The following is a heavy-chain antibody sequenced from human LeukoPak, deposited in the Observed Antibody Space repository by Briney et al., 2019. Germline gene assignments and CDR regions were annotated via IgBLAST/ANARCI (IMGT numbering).Heavy chain of an antibody. J-gene: IGHJ5*02. V-gene: IGHV1-46*01. CDR2: INPSGGST. D-gene: IGHD1-14*01. CDR1: GYTFTDYY. CDR3: ARDPVARGRSGGGWFDP. Sequence: ASVKVSCKASGYTFTDYYVHWVRQAPGQGLEWMGIINPSGGSTSYAQKFQGRVTMTRDTSTSTVYMELSSLRSEDTAVYYCARDPVARGRSGGGWFDPWGQGTLVTVSS.